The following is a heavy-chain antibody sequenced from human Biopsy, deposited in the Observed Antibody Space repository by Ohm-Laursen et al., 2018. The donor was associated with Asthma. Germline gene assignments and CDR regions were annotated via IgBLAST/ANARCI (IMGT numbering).Heavy chain of an antibody. CDR2: ISFDGSNK. J-gene: IGHJ4*02. V-gene: IGHV3-30*18. D-gene: IGHD1-26*01. CDR1: GFTFSNYG. CDR3: AKDVFPGWELRRGPDY. Sequence: SLRLSCSASGFTFSNYGMHWVRQAPGKGLDWVAVISFDGSNKNYTDSVKGRFTISRDNSRNTLHLQMNSLRAEDTAVYYCAKDVFPGWELRRGPDYWGQGTLVTASS.